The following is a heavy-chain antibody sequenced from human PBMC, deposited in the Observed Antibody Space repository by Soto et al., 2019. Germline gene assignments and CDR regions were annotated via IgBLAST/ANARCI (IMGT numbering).Heavy chain of an antibody. CDR3: ARVDTASDY. CDR2: INHSGST. J-gene: IGHJ4*02. V-gene: IGHV4-34*01. CDR1: GGSFSGYY. Sequence: QVQLQQWGAGLLKPSETLSLTCAVYGGSFSGYYWSWIRQPPGKGLEWIGEINHSGSTNYNPSLKSRVTISVDTSKNPVSLKLSSMTAADTAVYYCARVDTASDYWGQGTLVTVSS. D-gene: IGHD5-18*01.